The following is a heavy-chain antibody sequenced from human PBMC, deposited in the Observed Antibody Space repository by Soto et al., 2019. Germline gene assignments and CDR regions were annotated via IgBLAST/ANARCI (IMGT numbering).Heavy chain of an antibody. D-gene: IGHD2-15*01. J-gene: IGHJ5*02. CDR1: GYTFTSYA. V-gene: IGHV1-3*01. CDR3: ARACSGGSCFWEFDP. CDR2: INAGNGNT. Sequence: GASVKVSCKASGYTFTSYAMHWVRQAPGQRLEWMGWINAGNGNTKYSQKFQGRVTITRDTSASTAYMELSSLRSEDTAVYYCARACSGGSCFWEFDPWGQGTLVTVSS.